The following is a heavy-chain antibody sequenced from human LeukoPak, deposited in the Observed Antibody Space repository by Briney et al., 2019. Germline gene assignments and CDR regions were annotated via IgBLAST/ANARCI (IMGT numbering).Heavy chain of an antibody. CDR1: GYSISSGYY. CDR2: IYYSGST. CDR3: ARVVWFGELFLPDYMDV. D-gene: IGHD3-10*01. Sequence: PSETLSLTCTVSGYSISSGYYWSWIRQPPGKGLERIGYIYYSGSTNYNPSLQSRVTISVDTSKNQFSLKLSSVTAADTAVYYCARVVWFGELFLPDYMDVWGKGTTVTISS. J-gene: IGHJ6*03. V-gene: IGHV4-61*01.